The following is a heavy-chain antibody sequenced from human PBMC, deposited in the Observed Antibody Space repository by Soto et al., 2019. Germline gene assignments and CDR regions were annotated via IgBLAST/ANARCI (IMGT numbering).Heavy chain of an antibody. Sequence: GGSLRLSCVASTFTFTNYAMTWVRQAPGEGLEWVSAISGSGGTTYYAASVKGRFSISRDNSKNTLYLHLNSLIVEDTAIYYCATISDRGIAAALDSWGQGTLVTVSS. J-gene: IGHJ4*02. D-gene: IGHD6-13*01. CDR3: ATISDRGIAAALDS. CDR1: TFTFTNYA. V-gene: IGHV3-23*01. CDR2: ISGSGGTT.